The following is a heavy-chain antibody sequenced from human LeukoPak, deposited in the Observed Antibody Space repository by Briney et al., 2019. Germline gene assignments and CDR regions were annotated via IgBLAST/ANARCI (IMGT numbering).Heavy chain of an antibody. J-gene: IGHJ4*02. Sequence: ASVKVSCKASGGTFSSYAISWVRQAPGQGLEWMGIINPSGGSTSYAQKFQGRVTMTRDTSTSTVYMELSSLRSEDTAVYYCARDSYYGSGSYYVDSDYWGQGTLVTVSS. V-gene: IGHV1-46*01. D-gene: IGHD3-10*01. CDR2: INPSGGST. CDR1: GGTFSSYA. CDR3: ARDSYYGSGSYYVDSDY.